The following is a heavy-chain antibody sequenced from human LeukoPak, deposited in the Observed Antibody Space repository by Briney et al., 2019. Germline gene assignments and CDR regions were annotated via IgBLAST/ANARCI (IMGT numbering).Heavy chain of an antibody. V-gene: IGHV4-59*08. CDR3: ARSGYCSSTSCYNWFDP. Sequence: SETLCLICTVSGGSISGYYWSWIRQPPGEGLEWVGYIYYSGSTNYNHSLRSRVTISVDTSKNQFSLKLSSVTAADTAVYYCARSGYCSSTSCYNWFDPWGQGTLVTVSS. CDR2: IYYSGST. J-gene: IGHJ5*02. D-gene: IGHD2-2*01. CDR1: GGSISGYY.